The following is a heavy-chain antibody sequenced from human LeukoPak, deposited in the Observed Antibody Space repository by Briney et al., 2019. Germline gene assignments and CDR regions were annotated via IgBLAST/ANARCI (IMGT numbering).Heavy chain of an antibody. D-gene: IGHD3-22*01. CDR1: GFTFSSYE. CDR3: ARDGLLGYYDSSGLGNDY. Sequence: QPGGSLRLSCAASGFTFSSYEMNWVRQAPGKGLEWVSYISSSGSTIYYADSVKGRFTISRDNAKNSLYLQMNSLRAEDTAVYYCARDGLLGYYDSSGLGNDYWGQGTLVTVSS. J-gene: IGHJ4*02. V-gene: IGHV3-48*03. CDR2: ISSSGSTI.